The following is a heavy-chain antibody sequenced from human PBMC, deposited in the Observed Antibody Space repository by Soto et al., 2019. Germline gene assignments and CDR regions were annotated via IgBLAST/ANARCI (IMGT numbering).Heavy chain of an antibody. CDR3: ARPEDDYYYYGMDV. J-gene: IGHJ6*02. Sequence: GASVKVSCKASGGTFSSYAISWVRQAPGQGLEWMGGIIPIFGTANYAQKFQGRVTITADESTSTAYMELSSLRSEDTAVYYCARPEDDYYYYGMDVWGQGTTVTVSS. V-gene: IGHV1-69*13. CDR2: IIPIFGTA. CDR1: GGTFSSYA.